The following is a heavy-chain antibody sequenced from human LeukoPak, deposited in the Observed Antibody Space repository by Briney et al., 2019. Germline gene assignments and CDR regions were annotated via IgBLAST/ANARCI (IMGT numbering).Heavy chain of an antibody. J-gene: IGHJ4*02. CDR1: GGPFSGYH. CDR2: INHSGST. V-gene: IGHV4-34*01. D-gene: IGHD3-10*01. CDR3: ARGRVTMVRGLTIDY. Sequence: SETLSLTCAVYGGPFSGYHWIWIRQPPGKGLECIGEINHSGSTNYNPSLKSRVTISVDTSKNQFSLKLSSVTAADTAVYYCARGRVTMVRGLTIDYWGQGTLATVSS.